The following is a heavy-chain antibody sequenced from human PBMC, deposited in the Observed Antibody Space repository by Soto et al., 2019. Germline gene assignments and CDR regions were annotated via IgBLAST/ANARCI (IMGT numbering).Heavy chain of an antibody. CDR2: IIPIFGTA. D-gene: IGHD3-22*01. V-gene: IGHV1-69*06. J-gene: IGHJ4*02. CDR3: ASETYYYDSSGPPRGRIFDY. Sequence: VASVKVSCKASGGTFSSYAISWVRQAPGQGLEWMGGIIPIFGTANYAQKFQGRVTITADKSTSTAYMELSSLRSEDTAVYYCASETYYYDSSGPPRGRIFDYWGQGTLVTVSS. CDR1: GGTFSSYA.